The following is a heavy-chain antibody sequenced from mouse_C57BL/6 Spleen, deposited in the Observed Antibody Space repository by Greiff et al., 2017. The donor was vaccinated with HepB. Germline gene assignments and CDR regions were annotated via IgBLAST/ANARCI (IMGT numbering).Heavy chain of an antibody. D-gene: IGHD1-1*01. J-gene: IGHJ4*01. CDR2: INPNNGGT. CDR3: ARRNYYGSSYAMDY. CDR1: GYTFTDYN. Sequence: VQLQQSGPELVKPGASVKMSCKASGYTFTDYNMHWVKQSHGKSLEWIGDINPNNGGTSYNQKFKGKATLTVNKSSSTAYMELRSLTSEDSAVYYCARRNYYGSSYAMDYWGQGTSVTVSS. V-gene: IGHV1-22*01.